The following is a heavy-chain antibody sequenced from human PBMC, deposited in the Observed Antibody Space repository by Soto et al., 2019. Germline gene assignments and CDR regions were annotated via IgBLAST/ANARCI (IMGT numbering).Heavy chain of an antibody. CDR3: ARGRGYSGDDHYYYFDMDV. CDR2: SIPIFGTA. J-gene: IGHJ6*02. V-gene: IGHV1-69*13. CDR1: GGTFNNYP. D-gene: IGHD5-12*01. Sequence: ASVKVSCKASGGTFNNYPITWVRQAPGEGLEWMGGSIPIFGTANYAQKFQGRVTISVDESTSTAYMELSSLRSEDTAVYYCARGRGYSGDDHYYYFDMDVWG.